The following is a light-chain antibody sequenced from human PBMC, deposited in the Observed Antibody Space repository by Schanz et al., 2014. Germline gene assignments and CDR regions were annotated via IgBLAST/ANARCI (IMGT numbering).Light chain of an antibody. CDR3: VLFMGSGLGV. CDR1: SGSVSTTYY. J-gene: IGLJ3*02. V-gene: IGLV8-61*01. Sequence: QTVVTQEPSFSVSPGGTVTLTCGLSSGSVSTTYYPSWYQLTPGQAPRTLIYSTNTRSSGVPDRFSGSILGNKAALTITGAQADDESDYYCVLFMGSGLGVFGGGTKLTV. CDR2: STN.